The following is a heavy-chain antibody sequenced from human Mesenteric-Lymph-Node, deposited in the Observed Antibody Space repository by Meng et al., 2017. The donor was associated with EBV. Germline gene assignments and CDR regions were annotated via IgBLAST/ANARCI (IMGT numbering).Heavy chain of an antibody. CDR3: ARGEIVRGEWYFDL. CDR2: IYHGGST. V-gene: IGHV4-4*02. Sequence: QGQRQRSGPRLGRPSGTLSLTCFGSGGSISSSNWWSWVRQSPGKGLEWIGEIYHGGSTNYNPSLKSRVTMSVDKSQNQFSLKLTSVTAADRAIYYCARGEIVRGEWYFDLWGRGTLVTVSS. J-gene: IGHJ2*01. D-gene: IGHD1-26*01. CDR1: GGSISSSNW.